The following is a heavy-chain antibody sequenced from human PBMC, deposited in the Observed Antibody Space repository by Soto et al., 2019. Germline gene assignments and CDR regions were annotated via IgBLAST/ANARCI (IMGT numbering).Heavy chain of an antibody. D-gene: IGHD1-26*01. CDR2: ISSSGST. J-gene: IGHJ4*02. CDR1: GGSVSSSSYY. Sequence: SETLSLTCTVSGGSVSSSSYYWSWIRQPPGKGLQWIVYISSSGSTNYNPSLKTRVTISVDTSKNQFSLKLSSVTAADTAVYYCATIGIVGATSVDYWGQGTLVTVSS. CDR3: ATIGIVGATSVDY. V-gene: IGHV4-61*01.